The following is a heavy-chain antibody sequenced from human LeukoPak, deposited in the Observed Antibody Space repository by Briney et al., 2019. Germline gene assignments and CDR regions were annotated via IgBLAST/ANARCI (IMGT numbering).Heavy chain of an antibody. CDR2: INHSGST. CDR3: ARGWKRWLQPRRDAFDI. V-gene: IGHV4-34*01. D-gene: IGHD5-24*01. J-gene: IGHJ3*02. CDR1: GGSFSGYY. Sequence: SETLSLTCAVYGGSFSGYYWSWIRQPPGKGLEWIGEINHSGSTNYNPSLKSRVTISVDTSKNQFSLKLSSVTAADTAVYCCARGWKRWLQPRRDAFDIWGQGTMVTVSS.